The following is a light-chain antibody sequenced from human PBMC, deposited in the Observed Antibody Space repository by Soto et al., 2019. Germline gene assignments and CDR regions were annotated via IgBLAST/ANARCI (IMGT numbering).Light chain of an antibody. J-gene: IGKJ1*01. CDR2: GAS. Sequence: EIVLTQSPGTLSLSPEERATLSCRASQSVSSGYLAWYQQKPGQAPRLLIYGASSRATGIPDRFSGSGSGTDFTLTISRLEPEDFAVYYCQQYGSSPTTFGQGTKVEIK. CDR1: QSVSSGY. CDR3: QQYGSSPTT. V-gene: IGKV3-20*01.